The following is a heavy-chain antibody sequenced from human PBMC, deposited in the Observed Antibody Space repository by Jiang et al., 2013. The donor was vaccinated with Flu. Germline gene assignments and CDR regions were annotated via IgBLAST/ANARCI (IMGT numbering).Heavy chain of an antibody. D-gene: IGHD1-26*01. CDR3: ARHRAVGSLSSAFDL. CDR1: GYSFTTYW. V-gene: IGHV5-51*01. CDR2: IYPGDSDT. J-gene: IGHJ3*01. Sequence: GAEVKKPGESLKISCKGSGYSFTTYWIGWVRQMPGKGLEWMGIIYPGDSDTRYSPSLQGQVTLSADKSISTAYLQWSSLKASDTAMYYCARHRAVGSLSSAFDLWGQGDNGLRLF.